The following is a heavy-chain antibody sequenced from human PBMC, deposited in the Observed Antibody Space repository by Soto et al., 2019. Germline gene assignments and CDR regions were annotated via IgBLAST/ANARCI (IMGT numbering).Heavy chain of an antibody. CDR3: ARSPNYYSDMDV. Sequence: QVQLVQSGAEVKKPGASVKVSCKASGYTFSTYGISWVRQAPGQGLEWMGWISVYNGNTKYAQKLQGRVTMTADTSTSTAYMELRSLRSDDTAVYYCARSPNYYSDMDVWGKGTTVTVSS. J-gene: IGHJ6*03. V-gene: IGHV1-18*01. CDR2: ISVYNGNT. CDR1: GYTFSTYG.